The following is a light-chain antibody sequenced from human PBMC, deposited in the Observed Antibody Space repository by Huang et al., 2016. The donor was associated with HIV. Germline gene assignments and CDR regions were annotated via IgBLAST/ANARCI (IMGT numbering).Light chain of an antibody. Sequence: DILMTQSPVTLSVPPGERATLSCRASQHLGSNLAWDQHKPGHPPRLLIYDASTRATGAPARFSGSGSKTDFNLTIDSLQSEDSALYFCQQYNKWPRTFGQGTKLEIK. CDR2: DAS. V-gene: IGKV3D-15*01. CDR1: QHLGSN. J-gene: IGKJ1*01. CDR3: QQYNKWPRT.